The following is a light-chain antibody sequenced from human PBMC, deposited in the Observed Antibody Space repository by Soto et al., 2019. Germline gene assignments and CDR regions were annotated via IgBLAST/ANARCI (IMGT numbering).Light chain of an antibody. CDR3: QQYNNWPAIT. V-gene: IGKV3D-15*01. CDR2: GAS. CDR1: QSVSSSN. Sequence: ELVLTQSPGTVSLSQGERDTLSCRASQSVSSSNLAWYQQKPGQPPRLVISGASTRAPGIPARFSGFGSGTDFTLTISSLQYEDFAIYYCQQYNNWPAITFGQGTRLEIK. J-gene: IGKJ5*01.